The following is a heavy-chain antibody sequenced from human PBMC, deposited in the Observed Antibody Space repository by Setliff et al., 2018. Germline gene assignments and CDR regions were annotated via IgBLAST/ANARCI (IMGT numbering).Heavy chain of an antibody. Sequence: PGGSLRLSCTSSGFTFSTYWMSWVRQAPGKGLEWVANIKHDGSEKNYVDSVKGRFTISRDNAENSLYLQMNSLRAEDTAVYYCARVAQGLPYVGGRYFDYWGQGTLVTVSS. CDR2: IKHDGSEK. V-gene: IGHV3-7*03. D-gene: IGHD1-26*01. CDR1: GFTFSTYW. CDR3: ARVAQGLPYVGGRYFDY. J-gene: IGHJ4*02.